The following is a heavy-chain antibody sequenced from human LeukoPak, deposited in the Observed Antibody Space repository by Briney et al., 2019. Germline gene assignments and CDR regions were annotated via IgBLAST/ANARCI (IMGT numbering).Heavy chain of an antibody. J-gene: IGHJ4*02. CDR3: ARGGGYSGYAPPYFDY. D-gene: IGHD5-12*01. CDR1: GFTFSSYS. Sequence: GGSLRLSRAASGFTFSSYSMNWVRQAPGKGLEWVSSISSSSSYIYYADSVKGRFTISRDNAKNSLYLQMNSLRAEDTAVYYCARGGGYSGYAPPYFDYWGQGTLVTVSS. CDR2: ISSSSSYI. V-gene: IGHV3-21*01.